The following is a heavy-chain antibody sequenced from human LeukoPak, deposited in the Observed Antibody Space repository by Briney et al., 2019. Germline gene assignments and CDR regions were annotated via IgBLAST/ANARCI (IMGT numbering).Heavy chain of an antibody. CDR1: GFTFSSYG. V-gene: IGHV3-23*01. D-gene: IGHD1-26*01. CDR3: AIEGRGDGSYY. Sequence: GGPLRLSCAASGFTFSSYGMSWVRQAPGKGLEWVSAISGSGGSTYYADSVKGRFTISRDNSKNTLYLQMNSLRAEDTAVYYCAIEGRGDGSYYWGQGTLVTVSS. J-gene: IGHJ4*02. CDR2: ISGSGGST.